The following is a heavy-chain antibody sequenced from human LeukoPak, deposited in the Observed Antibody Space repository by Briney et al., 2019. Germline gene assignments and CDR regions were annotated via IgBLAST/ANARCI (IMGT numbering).Heavy chain of an antibody. CDR1: GYTFTGYY. V-gene: IGHV1-2*02. CDR2: INPNSGGT. CDR3: ASQYNWNYPDAFDI. J-gene: IGHJ3*02. Sequence: ASVKVSCKASGYTFTGYYMHWVRQAPGQGLEWMGWINPNSGGTNYAQKFQGRVTMTRDTSISTAYMELSRPRSDDTAVYYCASQYNWNYPDAFDIWGQGTMVTVSS. D-gene: IGHD1-7*01.